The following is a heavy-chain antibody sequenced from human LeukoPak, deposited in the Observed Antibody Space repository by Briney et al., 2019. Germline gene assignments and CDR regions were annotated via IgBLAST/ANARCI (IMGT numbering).Heavy chain of an antibody. Sequence: ASVNVSYKASGYTFTRYDINWVGQAAGRGVEGMGWMNPYSGNTGYGQKFRGRVTMTRNTSISTAYMELSSLRSEDTAVYYCARDGLGITMVRGVKDGMDVWGQGTTVTVSS. D-gene: IGHD3-10*01. CDR3: ARDGLGITMVRGVKDGMDV. V-gene: IGHV1-8*01. CDR1: GYTFTRYD. J-gene: IGHJ6*02. CDR2: MNPYSGNT.